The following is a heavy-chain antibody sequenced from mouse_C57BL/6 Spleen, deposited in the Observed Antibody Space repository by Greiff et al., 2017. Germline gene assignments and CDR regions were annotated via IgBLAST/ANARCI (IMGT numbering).Heavy chain of an antibody. J-gene: IGHJ4*01. CDR3: ARDHSSFMDY. Sequence: QVQLQQSGAELARPGASVKMSCKASGYTFTSYTMHWVKQRPGQGLEWIGYINPSSGYTKSNQKFKDKATLTADKSSSTAYMQLSSLTSEDSAVYYCARDHSSFMDYWGQGTSVTVSS. V-gene: IGHV1-4*01. CDR2: INPSSGYT. CDR1: GYTFTSYT. D-gene: IGHD2-12*01.